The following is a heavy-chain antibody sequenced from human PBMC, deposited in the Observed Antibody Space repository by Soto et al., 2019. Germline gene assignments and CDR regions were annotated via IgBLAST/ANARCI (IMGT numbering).Heavy chain of an antibody. D-gene: IGHD3-16*01. V-gene: IGHV4-61*01. CDR1: GGSVNNGRSY. Sequence: SETLSLTCSVSGGSVNNGRSYWTWIRQPPGKRLEWIGYIFYTGNTNYKSPLQSRVTISLDTSKNQFSLSLSSVTAADTAMYYXARGDSAVGGRGEWFDPWSRGTLVTVSS. CDR2: IFYTGNT. J-gene: IGHJ5*02. CDR3: ARGDSAVGGRGEWFDP.